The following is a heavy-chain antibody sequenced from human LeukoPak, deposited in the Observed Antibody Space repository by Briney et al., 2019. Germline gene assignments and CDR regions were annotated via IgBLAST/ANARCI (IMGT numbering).Heavy chain of an antibody. CDR3: ASSLMGQLARSY. CDR1: GGSISSSSYY. CDR2: IYYSGNT. V-gene: IGHV4-39*07. J-gene: IGHJ4*02. D-gene: IGHD6-6*01. Sequence: SETLSLTCTVSGGSISSSSYYWGWIRQPPGKGLEWIGSIYYSGNTYYNPSLKSRVTISVDTSKNQFSLKLSSVTAADTAVYYCASSLMGQLARSYWGQGTLVTVSS.